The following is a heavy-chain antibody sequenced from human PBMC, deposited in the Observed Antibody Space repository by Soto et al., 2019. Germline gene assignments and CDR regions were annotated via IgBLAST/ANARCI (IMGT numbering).Heavy chain of an antibody. V-gene: IGHV1-8*01. CDR1: GYTFTSYD. CDR2: MNPNSGNT. J-gene: IGHJ6*02. Sequence: DSVKVSCKASGYTFTSYDINWVRQATGQGLEWMGWMNPNSGNTGYAQKFQGRVTMTRNTSISTAYMELSSLRSEDTAVYYCAKVDRYCSSTSCYYYYGMDVWGQGTTVTVSS. CDR3: AKVDRYCSSTSCYYYYGMDV. D-gene: IGHD2-2*01.